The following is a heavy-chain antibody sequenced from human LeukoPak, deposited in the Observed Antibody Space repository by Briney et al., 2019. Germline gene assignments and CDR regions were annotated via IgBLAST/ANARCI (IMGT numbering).Heavy chain of an antibody. Sequence: SETLCLTCAVYGGSFSGYYWSWIRQPPGKGLEWIGEINHSGSTNYNPSLKSRVTISVDTSKNQFSLKLSSVTAADTAVYYCARRGYSSGWYHSGWFDPWGQGTLVTVSS. CDR3: ARRGYSSGWYHSGWFDP. V-gene: IGHV4-34*01. D-gene: IGHD6-19*01. CDR2: INHSGST. CDR1: GGSFSGYY. J-gene: IGHJ5*02.